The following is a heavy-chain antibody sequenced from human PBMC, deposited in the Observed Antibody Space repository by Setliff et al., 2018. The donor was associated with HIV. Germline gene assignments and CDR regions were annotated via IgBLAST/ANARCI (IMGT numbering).Heavy chain of an antibody. Sequence: SETLSLTCTVSGGSISSYYWSWIRQPPGKGLEWIGSIYHSESTYYNPSLKSRVTMSVDTSKNQFSLKLTSVTASDTAVYYCARAAAGNTGPFDLWGQGSPVTVSS. V-gene: IGHV4-59*08. J-gene: IGHJ4*02. D-gene: IGHD4-17*01. CDR1: GGSISSYY. CDR2: IYHSEST. CDR3: ARAAAGNTGPFDL.